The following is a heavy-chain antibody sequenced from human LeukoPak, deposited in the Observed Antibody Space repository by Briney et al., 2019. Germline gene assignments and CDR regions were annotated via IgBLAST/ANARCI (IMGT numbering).Heavy chain of an antibody. Sequence: SETLSLTCAVSGGSISSGGYSWSWIRQPPGKGLEWIGYIYHSGSTYYNPSLKSRVTISVDRSKNQFSLKLSSVTAADTAVYYCARGRMVRGVSRYFDYWGQGTLVTVSS. V-gene: IGHV4-30-2*01. J-gene: IGHJ4*02. CDR2: IYHSGST. CDR1: GGSISSGGYS. CDR3: ARGRMVRGVSRYFDY. D-gene: IGHD3-10*01.